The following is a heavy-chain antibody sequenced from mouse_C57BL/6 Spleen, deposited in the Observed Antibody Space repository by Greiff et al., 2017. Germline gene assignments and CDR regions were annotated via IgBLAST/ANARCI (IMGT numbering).Heavy chain of an antibody. CDR2: IDPETGGT. Sequence: VQLQESGAELVRPGASVTLSCKASGYTFTDYEMHWVKQTPVHGLEWIGAIDPETGGTAYNQKFKGKAILTADKSSSTAYMELRSLTSEDSAVYYCTRKSSHYYAMDYWGQGTSVTVSS. D-gene: IGHD1-1*01. V-gene: IGHV1-15*01. CDR3: TRKSSHYYAMDY. J-gene: IGHJ4*01. CDR1: GYTFTDYE.